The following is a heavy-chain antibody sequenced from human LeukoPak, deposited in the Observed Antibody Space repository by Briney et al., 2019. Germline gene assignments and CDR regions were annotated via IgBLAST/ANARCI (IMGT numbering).Heavy chain of an antibody. J-gene: IGHJ4*02. CDR2: ISWDGGST. D-gene: IGHD2-21*01. CDR1: GFTFSNYW. CDR3: AKDYSAFD. Sequence: GGSLRLSCAASGFTFSNYWMHWVRQAPGKGLEWVSLISWDGGSTYYADSVKGRFTISRDNSKNSLYLQMNSLRAEDTALYYCAKDYSAFDWGQGTLVTVSS. V-gene: IGHV3-43D*03.